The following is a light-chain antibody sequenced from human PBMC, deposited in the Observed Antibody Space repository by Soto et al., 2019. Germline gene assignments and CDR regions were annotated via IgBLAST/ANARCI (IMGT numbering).Light chain of an antibody. CDR2: GAS. J-gene: IGKJ5*01. Sequence: EIVLTHSPGTLSLSPGERATLSFSSSQSVSSIYLAWYQQNPGQAPRLLIYGASTRATGIPDRFSGSGSGTDFALTISRLEPEDCAVYYCQQYGNSGITFGQGTRLEI. CDR3: QQYGNSGIT. V-gene: IGKV3-20*01. CDR1: QSVSSIY.